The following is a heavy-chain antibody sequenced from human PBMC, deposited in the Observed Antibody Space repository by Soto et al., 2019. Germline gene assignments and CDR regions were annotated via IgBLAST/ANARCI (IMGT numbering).Heavy chain of an antibody. J-gene: IGHJ4*02. V-gene: IGHV1-69*02. CDR1: GGTFSSYT. D-gene: IGHD4-17*01. CDR2: IIPILGIA. CDR3: SSATDYGNYRYFDY. Sequence: QVQLVQSGDEVKKPGSSVKVSCKASGGTFSSYTISWVRQAPAQGLEWMGRIIPILGIANYAQKLQGRVTITADKSTSAAYMELISLRSEDTAVYYCSSATDYGNYRYFDYWGQGTLVTDSS.